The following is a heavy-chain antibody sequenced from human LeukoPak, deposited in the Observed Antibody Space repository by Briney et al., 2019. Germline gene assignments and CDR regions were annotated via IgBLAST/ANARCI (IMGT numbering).Heavy chain of an antibody. CDR3: ARGYSSGWFTFDY. D-gene: IGHD6-19*01. CDR2: ISWNSGSI. J-gene: IGHJ4*02. CDR1: GFTFDDYA. V-gene: IGHV3-9*01. Sequence: PGGSMRLSCAASGFTFDDYAMHWVRQAPGKGLEWVSGISWNSGSIGYADSVKGRFTISRDNAKNSLYLQMNSLRAEDTAVYYCARGYSSGWFTFDYWGQGTLVTVSS.